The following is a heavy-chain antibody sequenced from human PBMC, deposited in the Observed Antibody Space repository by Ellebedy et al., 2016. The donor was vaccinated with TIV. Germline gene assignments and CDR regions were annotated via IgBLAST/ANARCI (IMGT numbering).Heavy chain of an antibody. CDR1: GFTFSSYA. J-gene: IGHJ3*02. CDR2: FGGRSTTT. CDR3: AKISPTHRGAFDI. V-gene: IGHV3-23*01. Sequence: GESLKISCEASGFTFSSYAMSWLRRAPGKGLEWVSVFGGRSTTTYYADSVKGRFTISRDNSKNTLFLQMNSLRGDDTARYYCAKISPTHRGAFDIWGQGTMVTVSS. D-gene: IGHD3-3*02.